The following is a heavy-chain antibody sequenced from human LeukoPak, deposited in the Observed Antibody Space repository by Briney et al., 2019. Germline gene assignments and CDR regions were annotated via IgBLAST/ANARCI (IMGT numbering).Heavy chain of an antibody. J-gene: IGHJ5*02. CDR2: ISYDGSNK. D-gene: IGHD1-26*01. Sequence: GRSLRLSCAASGFTFSSYGMHWVRQAPGKGLDWVAVISYDGSNKYYADSVKGRFTISRDNSKNTLYLQMNSLRAEDTAVYYCARDKLKVGIYWFDPWGQGTLVTVSS. V-gene: IGHV3-30*03. CDR3: ARDKLKVGIYWFDP. CDR1: GFTFSSYG.